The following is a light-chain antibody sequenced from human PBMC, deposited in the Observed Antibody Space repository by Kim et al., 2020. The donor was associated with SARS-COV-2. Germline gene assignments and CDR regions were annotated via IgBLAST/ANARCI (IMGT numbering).Light chain of an antibody. CDR2: KAS. CDR3: QQYNAYPWT. J-gene: IGKJ1*01. V-gene: IGKV1-5*03. CDR1: QSVYTW. Sequence: ASVGDRVTITCLASQSVYTWLAWYQQKPGKTPNLLIYKASYLQNGAPSRFSGSGSGTEFTLTINSLQPGDFATYYCQQYNAYPWTFGQGTKVDIK.